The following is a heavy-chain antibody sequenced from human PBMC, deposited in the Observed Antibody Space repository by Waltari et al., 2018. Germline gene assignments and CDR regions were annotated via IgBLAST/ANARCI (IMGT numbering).Heavy chain of an antibody. CDR2: INHSGST. CDR1: GGSFSGYY. CDR3: ASRSYNWNYYYYYMDV. D-gene: IGHD1-20*01. J-gene: IGHJ6*03. Sequence: QVQLQQWGAGLLKPSETLSLTCAVYGGSFSGYYWSWIRQPPGKGREWIGEINHSGSTNYNQSLKRRVTISVDTAKNQFSLKLSSVTAADTAVYYCASRSYNWNYYYYYMDVWGKGTTVTVSS. V-gene: IGHV4-34*01.